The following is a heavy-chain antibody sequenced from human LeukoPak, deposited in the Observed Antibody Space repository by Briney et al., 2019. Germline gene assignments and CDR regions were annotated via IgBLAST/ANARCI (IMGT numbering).Heavy chain of an antibody. V-gene: IGHV3-23*01. CDR1: GFTFISYA. Sequence: GSLLLSCAASGFTFISYAMSWVRQAPGKGLEWVSGISGSGGGTYYADSVKGRFTISRDDSKNTMYLQMNSLNTENTAVYYCARAGSIRFDYWGQGTLVTVSS. CDR2: ISGSGGGT. J-gene: IGHJ4*02. D-gene: IGHD1-26*01. CDR3: ARAGSIRFDY.